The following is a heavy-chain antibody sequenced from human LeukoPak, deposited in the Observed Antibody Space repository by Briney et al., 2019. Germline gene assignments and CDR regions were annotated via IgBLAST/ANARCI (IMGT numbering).Heavy chain of an antibody. CDR3: ARDAGYCTNGVCYTPEIYYYYMDV. D-gene: IGHD2-8*01. CDR1: GGTFSSYA. CDR2: IIPIFGTA. V-gene: IGHV1-69*05. Sequence: SSVKVSCKASGGTFSSYAISWVRQAPGQGLEWMGGIIPIFGTANYAQKFQGRVTITTDESTSTAYMELSSLRSEDTAVYYCARDAGYCTNGVCYTPEIYYYYMDVWGKGTTVTVSS. J-gene: IGHJ6*03.